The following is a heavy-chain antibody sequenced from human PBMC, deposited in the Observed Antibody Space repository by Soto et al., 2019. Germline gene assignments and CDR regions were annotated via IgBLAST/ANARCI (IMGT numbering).Heavy chain of an antibody. CDR2: FSGRSGDT. J-gene: IGHJ4*02. Sequence: SLRLSCVASGFSIITHALTWVRQAPWKGLEWVSSFSGRSGDTYYAASVKGRFTISGDSSKNTVILQMNNLRADDTAVYYCARDSSAWHNYFDSWGQGIQVTVSS. D-gene: IGHD6-19*01. CDR1: GFSIITHA. V-gene: IGHV3-23*01. CDR3: ARDSSAWHNYFDS.